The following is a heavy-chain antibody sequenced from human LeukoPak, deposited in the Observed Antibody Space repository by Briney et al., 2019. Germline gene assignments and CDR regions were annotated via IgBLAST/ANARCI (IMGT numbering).Heavy chain of an antibody. V-gene: IGHV4-34*01. CDR1: GGSFSGYY. CDR3: ARDRYGSGALYAFDI. Sequence: PSETLSLTCAVYGGSFSGYYWSWIRQPPGKGLEWIGEINHSGSTNYNPSLKSRVTISVDTSKNQFPLKLSSVTAADTAVYYCARDRYGSGALYAFDIWGQGTMVTVSS. CDR2: INHSGST. D-gene: IGHD3-10*01. J-gene: IGHJ3*02.